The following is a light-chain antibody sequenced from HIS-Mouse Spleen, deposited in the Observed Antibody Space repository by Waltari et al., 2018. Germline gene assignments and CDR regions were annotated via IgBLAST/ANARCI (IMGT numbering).Light chain of an antibody. CDR1: QGISSY. Sequence: DIQLTQSPSFLSASVGDRVTITCRASQGISSYLAWYQKKQGKAPKLLIYAASTLQSGVPATFSGSGSGTEFTLTISSLQPEDFATYYCQQLNSYPPTFGQGTKVEIK. V-gene: IGKV1-9*01. CDR2: AAS. J-gene: IGKJ1*01. CDR3: QQLNSYPPT.